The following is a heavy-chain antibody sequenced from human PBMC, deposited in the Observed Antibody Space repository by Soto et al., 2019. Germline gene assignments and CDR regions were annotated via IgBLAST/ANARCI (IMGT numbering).Heavy chain of an antibody. CDR2: INTNTGNP. Sequence: AASVKVSCKASGYTFTSYAMNWVRQAPGQGLEWMGWINTNTGNPTYAQGFTGRFVFSLDTSVSTAYLQICSLKAEDTAVYYCARYYYDSSDNYYYYYGMDVWGQGTTVTVSS. CDR1: GYTFTSYA. V-gene: IGHV7-4-1*01. CDR3: ARYYYDSSDNYYYYYGMDV. J-gene: IGHJ6*02. D-gene: IGHD3-22*01.